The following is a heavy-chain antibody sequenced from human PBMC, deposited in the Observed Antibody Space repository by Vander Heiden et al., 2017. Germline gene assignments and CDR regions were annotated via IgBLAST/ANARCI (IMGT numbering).Heavy chain of an antibody. Sequence: VQLLESGGGLVQPWGSLRLSCAASGYTFSSYAMSWVRQAPGKGLEWVSAISGSGGSTYYADSVKGRFTISRDNSKNTLYLQMNSLRAEDTAVYYCAKSPRLVGSQLDYWGQGTLVTVSS. CDR3: AKSPRLVGSQLDY. V-gene: IGHV3-23*01. D-gene: IGHD3-9*01. J-gene: IGHJ4*02. CDR1: GYTFSSYA. CDR2: ISGSGGST.